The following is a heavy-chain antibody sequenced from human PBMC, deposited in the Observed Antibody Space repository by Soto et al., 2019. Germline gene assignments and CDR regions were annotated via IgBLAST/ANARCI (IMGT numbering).Heavy chain of an antibody. J-gene: IGHJ6*02. CDR3: ARAREVQYCSSTSCPVYYYGMDV. CDR1: GYSFTSYW. D-gene: IGHD2-2*01. Sequence: GESLKISCKGSGYSFTSYWISWVRQMPGKGLEWMGRIDPSDSYTNYSPSFQGHVTISADKSISTAYLQWSSLKASDTAMYYCARAREVQYCSSTSCPVYYYGMDVWGQGTTVTVSS. V-gene: IGHV5-10-1*01. CDR2: IDPSDSYT.